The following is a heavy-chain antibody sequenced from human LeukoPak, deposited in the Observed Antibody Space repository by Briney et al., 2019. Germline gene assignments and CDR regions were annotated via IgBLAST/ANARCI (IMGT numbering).Heavy chain of an antibody. CDR3: AGSPNLSYFDY. CDR1: GYSISSDNY. D-gene: IGHD1-14*01. Sequence: NPSETLSLTCTVSGYSISSDNYWGWIRPPPGKGLEWIGTTYHSGSTYYNPSLKSRVTISVDTSTNQFSLRVSSVTAADTAAYYCAGSPNLSYFDYWGQGTPVTVSS. V-gene: IGHV4-38-2*02. CDR2: TYHSGST. J-gene: IGHJ4*02.